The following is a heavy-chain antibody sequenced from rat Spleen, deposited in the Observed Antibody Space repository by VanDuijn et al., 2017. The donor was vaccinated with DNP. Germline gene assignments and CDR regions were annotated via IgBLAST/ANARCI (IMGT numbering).Heavy chain of an antibody. V-gene: IGHV5-46*01. CDR1: GFTFSRYP. J-gene: IGHJ2*01. CDR2: IMTSGGST. Sequence: EVQLVESGGGSVQPGGSMKLSCVASGFTFSRYPMAWVRQAPTKGLEWVATIMTSGGSTFYRDSVQGRFTISRNNTKSTLYLQMNSLRSEDTATYYCSITESDYWGQGVMVTVSS. D-gene: IGHD1-11*01. CDR3: SITESDY.